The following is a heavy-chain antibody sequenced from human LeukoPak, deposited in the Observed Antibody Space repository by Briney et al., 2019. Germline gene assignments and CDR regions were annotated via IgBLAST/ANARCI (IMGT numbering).Heavy chain of an antibody. J-gene: IGHJ6*03. V-gene: IGHV4-39*07. Sequence: SETLSLTCTVSGGSISSSSHYRGWIRQPPGKGLEWIGSIYHSGSTYYNPSLKSRVTVSVDTSKNQFSLKLSSVTAADTAVYYCARGRPTGYCSSTSCYLYYYYYYMDVWGKGTTVTVSS. D-gene: IGHD2-2*03. CDR1: GGSISSSSHY. CDR2: IYHSGST. CDR3: ARGRPTGYCSSTSCYLYYYYYYMDV.